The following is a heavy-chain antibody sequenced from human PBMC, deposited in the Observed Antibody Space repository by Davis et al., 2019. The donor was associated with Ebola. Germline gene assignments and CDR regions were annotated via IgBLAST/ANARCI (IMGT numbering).Heavy chain of an antibody. CDR1: GYSLTSYW. CDR2: IDPSDSYT. V-gene: IGHV5-10-1*01. Sequence: GESLKISCKGSGYSLTSYWISWVRQMPGKGLEWMGRIDPSDSYTNYSPSFQGHVTIPADKSISTAYLQWSSLKASDTAIYYCARPADSGSYYGYFDYWGQGTLVTVSS. D-gene: IGHD1-26*01. CDR3: ARPADSGSYYGYFDY. J-gene: IGHJ4*02.